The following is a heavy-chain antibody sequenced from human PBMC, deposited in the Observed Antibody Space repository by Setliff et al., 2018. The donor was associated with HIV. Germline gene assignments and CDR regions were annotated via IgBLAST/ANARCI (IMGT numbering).Heavy chain of an antibody. V-gene: IGHV4-39*02. CDR2: VHYNGRA. J-gene: IGHJ5*02. Sequence: SETLSLTCTVSGDSITSNDDYWGWIRQPPGKGLQWIGIVHYNGRAYYDPSLKSRVSISVDSSQTHFSLRLRSVTASDSAVYYCARYRSKLDWFAPWGQGARVTSPQ. CDR1: GDSITSNDDY. CDR3: ARYRSKLDWFAP. D-gene: IGHD1-26*01.